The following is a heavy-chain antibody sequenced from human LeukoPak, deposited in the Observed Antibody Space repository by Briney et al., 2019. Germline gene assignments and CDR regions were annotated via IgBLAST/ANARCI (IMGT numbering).Heavy chain of an antibody. V-gene: IGHV3-66*01. CDR3: AKVRDYYYYGMDV. CDR2: IYSGGST. Sequence: GGSLRLSCAASGFTVSSNYMSWVRQAPGKELEWVSVIYSGGSTYYADSVKGRFTLSRDNSKNTVYLQMNSLRAEDTAVHYCAKVRDYYYYGMDVWGQGTTVTVSS. CDR1: GFTVSSNY. J-gene: IGHJ6*02.